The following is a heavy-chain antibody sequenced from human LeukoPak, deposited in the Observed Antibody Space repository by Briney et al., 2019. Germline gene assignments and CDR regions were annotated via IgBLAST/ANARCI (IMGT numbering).Heavy chain of an antibody. Sequence: PGGSLRLSCGASGFTFRSYAMSWVRQAPGKGLEWVSAISGSGGSTYYADSVRGRFTISRDNAKNSLFLQMNFLRAEDTAVYYCARDGYSSAYRMFDYWGQGNLVTVSS. CDR2: ISGSGGST. CDR1: GFTFRSYA. CDR3: ARDGYSSAYRMFDY. D-gene: IGHD3-22*01. V-gene: IGHV3-23*01. J-gene: IGHJ4*02.